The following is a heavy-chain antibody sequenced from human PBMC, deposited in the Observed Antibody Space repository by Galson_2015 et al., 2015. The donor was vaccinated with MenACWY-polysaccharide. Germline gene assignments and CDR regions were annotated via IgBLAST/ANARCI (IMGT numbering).Heavy chain of an antibody. V-gene: IGHV1-8*01. CDR1: GYNFNSYD. CDR2: MNPNSGNT. J-gene: IGHJ4*01. CDR3: ARWTSRGNPDGYLDY. D-gene: IGHD2/OR15-2a*01. Sequence: SVKVSCKASGYNFNSYDINWVRQATGQGLEWTGWMNPNSGNTGYAQKLQGRVTMTRDTSINTAYMELSSLTSEDTAVYYCARWTSRGNPDGYLDYWGHGTQVTVSS.